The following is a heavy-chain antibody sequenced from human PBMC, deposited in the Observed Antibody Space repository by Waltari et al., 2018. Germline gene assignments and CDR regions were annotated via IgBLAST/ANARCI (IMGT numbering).Heavy chain of an antibody. J-gene: IGHJ5*02. CDR1: GFDVNRNY. CDR2: LYSDGRT. CDR3: ARGFTLILGP. D-gene: IGHD3-16*01. Sequence: EMQLVESEGGLVQPGGSLTLSCTASGFDVNRNYMSWVRQAQGKGPEWVSVLYSDGRTFYADSVKGRFTISRHDSKNTLYLQLNSLTPDDTAVYYCARGFTLILGPWGQGALVTVSS. V-gene: IGHV3-53*04.